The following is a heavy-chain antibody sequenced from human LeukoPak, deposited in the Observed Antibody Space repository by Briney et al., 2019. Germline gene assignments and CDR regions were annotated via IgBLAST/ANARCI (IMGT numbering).Heavy chain of an antibody. CDR3: ARDRYGDYSIDY. CDR2: VSDSGGSI. D-gene: IGHD4-17*01. Sequence: GGSLRLSCAASGLTFSNYAMSWVRQAPGKGPEWVSVVSDSGGSIDYADSVKGRFTISRDNAKNSLYLQMNSLRAEDTAVYYCARDRYGDYSIDYWGQGTLVTVSS. CDR1: GLTFSNYA. J-gene: IGHJ4*02. V-gene: IGHV3-23*01.